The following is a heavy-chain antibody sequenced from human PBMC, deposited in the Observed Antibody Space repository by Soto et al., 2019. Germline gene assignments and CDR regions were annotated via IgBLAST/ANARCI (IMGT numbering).Heavy chain of an antibody. D-gene: IGHD4-17*01. CDR1: GGTFSSYA. V-gene: IGHV1-69*01. CDR2: IIPIFGTA. Sequence: QVQLVQSGAEVKKPGSSVKVSCKASGGTFSSYAISWVRQAPGQGLEWMGGIIPIFGTANYAQKFQGRVTITADESTSTAYMELSSLRSEDTAVYYCARERDYGDYTYYYGMDVWGKGTTVTVSS. J-gene: IGHJ6*04. CDR3: ARERDYGDYTYYYGMDV.